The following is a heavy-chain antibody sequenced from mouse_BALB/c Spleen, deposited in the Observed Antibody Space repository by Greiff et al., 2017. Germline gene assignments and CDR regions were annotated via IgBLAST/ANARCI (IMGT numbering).Heavy chain of an antibody. CDR2: IDPANGNT. D-gene: IGHD2-2*01. J-gene: IGHJ4*01. CDR3: ARDGYGDGYAMDY. V-gene: IGHV14-3*02. CDR1: GFTFNDTY. Sequence: EVQLQQSGAELVKPGASVKLSCTASGFTFNDTYMHWVKQRPEQGLELIGRIDPANGNTKYDPKFQGKATITADTASNTAYLQLSSLTSEDTAVYYCARDGYGDGYAMDYWGQGTSVTVSS.